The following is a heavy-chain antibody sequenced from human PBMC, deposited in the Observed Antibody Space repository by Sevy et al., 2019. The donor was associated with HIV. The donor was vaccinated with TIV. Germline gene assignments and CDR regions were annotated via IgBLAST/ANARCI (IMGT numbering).Heavy chain of an antibody. V-gene: IGHV5-51*01. D-gene: IGHD1-1*01. CDR2: IYPGDSDT. CDR1: GYRFSDYW. J-gene: IGHJ6*02. Sequence: GESLKISCKGFGYRFSDYWIGWVRQMPGKGLEWMGIIYPGDSDTRYSPSFQGQVTISADKSISTAYLQWSTLKASDPAMYFCARGARGTLPSYYYYTLDVWGQGTTVTVSS. CDR3: ARGARGTLPSYYYYTLDV.